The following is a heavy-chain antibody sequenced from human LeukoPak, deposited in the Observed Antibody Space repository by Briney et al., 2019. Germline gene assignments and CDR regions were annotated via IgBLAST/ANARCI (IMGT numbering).Heavy chain of an antibody. CDR3: ARGQYDILTGYYNGAFDI. CDR1: GYSISSGYY. Sequence: SETLSPTCTVSGYSISSGYYWGWIRQPPGKGLEWIGSIYHSGSTYYNPSLKSRVTISVDTSKNQFSLKLSSVTAADTAVYYCARGQYDILTGYYNGAFDIWGQGTMVTVSS. D-gene: IGHD3-9*01. V-gene: IGHV4-38-2*02. J-gene: IGHJ3*02. CDR2: IYHSGST.